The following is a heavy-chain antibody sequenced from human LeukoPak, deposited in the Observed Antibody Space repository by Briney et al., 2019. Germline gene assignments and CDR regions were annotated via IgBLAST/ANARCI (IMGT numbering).Heavy chain of an antibody. CDR2: ISSSDSTI. V-gene: IGHV3-48*03. D-gene: IGHD3-3*01. CDR1: GFTFSSYE. J-gene: IGHJ4*02. CDR3: ARGRGFLEWFLYY. Sequence: GGSLRLSCAASGFTFSSYEMHWVRQAPGKGLEWVSYISSSDSTIYYADSVKGRFTISRDNAKNSLYLQMNSLRAEDTAVYYCARGRGFLEWFLYYWGQGTLVTVSS.